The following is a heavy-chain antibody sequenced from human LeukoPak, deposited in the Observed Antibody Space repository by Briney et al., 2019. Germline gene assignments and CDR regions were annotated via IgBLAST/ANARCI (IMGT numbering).Heavy chain of an antibody. CDR1: AYTFTRYG. CDR3: ARHGGIGPKRDYFDY. CDR2: LSTDNGDT. Sequence: ASVKVSCKASAYTFTRYGISWVRQAPGQGLEWMIWLSTDNGDTNYAQKFQGRVTMTTDTSTTTAHMELRSLTSDDTAIYYCARHGGIGPKRDYFDYWGPGTLVTVSS. J-gene: IGHJ4*02. V-gene: IGHV1-18*01. D-gene: IGHD3-16*01.